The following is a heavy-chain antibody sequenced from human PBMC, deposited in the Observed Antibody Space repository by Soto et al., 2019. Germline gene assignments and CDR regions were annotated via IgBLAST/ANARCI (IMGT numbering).Heavy chain of an antibody. D-gene: IGHD2-15*01. J-gene: IGHJ4*02. CDR1: GFAFIGFD. V-gene: IGHV3-13*01. CDR2: IGTAGDT. Sequence: WGSLRLSCEASGFAFIGFDMHLCRQPTGKGLEWVSTIGTAGDTYYAVSVKGRFTISRDNAKNSLSLQMNSLRAGDTAVYFCARGQEVGAHFFDSWGQGTQVTVSS. CDR3: ARGQEVGAHFFDS.